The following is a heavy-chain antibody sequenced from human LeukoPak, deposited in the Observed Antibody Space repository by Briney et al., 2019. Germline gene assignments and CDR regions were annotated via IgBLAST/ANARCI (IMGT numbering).Heavy chain of an antibody. CDR3: ARGANWSDP. CDR1: GFTFSSYE. V-gene: IGHV3-48*03. J-gene: IGHJ5*01. Sequence: PGGSLRLSCAASGFTFSSYEMNWVRQAPGKGLECVSYISSSGGTISYADSVKGRFTISRDNAKNALYLQMNSLRAEDTANYYCARGANWSDPWGEAPSVTVSS. CDR2: ISSSGGTI.